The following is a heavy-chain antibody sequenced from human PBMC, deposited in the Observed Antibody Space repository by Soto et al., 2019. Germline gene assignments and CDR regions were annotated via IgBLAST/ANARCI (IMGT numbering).Heavy chain of an antibody. CDR1: GYTFSTYG. J-gene: IGHJ4*02. CDR2: IGSHNGDT. V-gene: IGHV1-18*01. CDR3: XRDXXGAEGFDS. Sequence: QVQLVQSGAEVKKPGASVKVSCKASGYTFSTYGFSWVRQAPGQGLEWMGWIGSHNGDTTYAQNFQXRXTXXXXTXTXTXXXXXXSXXXXDXAVXXCXRDXXGAEGFDSWGQGTLVTVSP.